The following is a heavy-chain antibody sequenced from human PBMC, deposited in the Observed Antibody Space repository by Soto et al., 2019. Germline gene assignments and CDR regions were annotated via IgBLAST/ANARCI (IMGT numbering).Heavy chain of an antibody. V-gene: IGHV4-59*01. CDR2: IYYSGST. D-gene: IGHD5-12*01. CDR3: ARGYVATRIVIFDY. Sequence: SETLSLTCTVSGGSISSYYWSWIRQPPGKGLEWIGYIYYSGSTNYNPSLKSRVTISVDTSKNQSSLKLSSVTAADTAVYYCARGYVATRIVIFDYWGQGTLVTVSS. CDR1: GGSISSYY. J-gene: IGHJ4*02.